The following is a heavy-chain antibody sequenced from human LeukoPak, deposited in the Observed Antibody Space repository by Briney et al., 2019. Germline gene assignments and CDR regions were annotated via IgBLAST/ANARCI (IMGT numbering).Heavy chain of an antibody. D-gene: IGHD2-2*01. CDR2: ISGSGGST. CDR1: GFTFSSYA. CDR3: ATTGTRDIVVVPAARGPFDY. Sequence: PGGSLRLSCAASGFTFSSYAMSWVRQAPGKRLEWVSAISGSGGSTYYADSVKGRFTISRDNSKNTLYLQMNSLRAEDTAVYYCATTGTRDIVVVPAARGPFDYWGQGTLVTVSS. V-gene: IGHV3-23*01. J-gene: IGHJ4*02.